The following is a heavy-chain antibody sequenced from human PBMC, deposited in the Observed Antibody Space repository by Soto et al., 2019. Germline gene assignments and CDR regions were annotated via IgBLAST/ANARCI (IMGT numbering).Heavy chain of an antibody. J-gene: IGHJ4*02. CDR2: IHYGGAT. CDR3: ARDRLRSYYSSGFYF. CDR1: DGSIIHSC. V-gene: IGHV4-59*01. Sequence: SVTKRHSYTVADGSIIHSCWSRLRLSPGKGLEWIGYIHYGGATTYNPSLKSRVTMTTATSTNTVFLELRSLKSDDTAIYYCARDRLRSYYSSGFYFWGQRTMVTVSS. D-gene: IGHD6-25*01.